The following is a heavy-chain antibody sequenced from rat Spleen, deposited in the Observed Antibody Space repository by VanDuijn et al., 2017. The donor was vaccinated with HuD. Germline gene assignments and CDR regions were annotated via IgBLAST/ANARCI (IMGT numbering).Heavy chain of an antibody. D-gene: IGHD1-11*01. CDR3: TTAGRWQPGNY. J-gene: IGHJ2*01. CDR1: GFTFNNYW. Sequence: EVQLMESGGGLVQPGRSLKLSCVASGFTFNNYWMPWIRQAPGKGLEWVASITNTGRNTYYPDYVKGRVTISRDNAKSTLYLQMDSLRSEDTATYYCTTAGRWQPGNYWGQGVMVTVSS. CDR2: ITNTGRNT. V-gene: IGHV5-31*01.